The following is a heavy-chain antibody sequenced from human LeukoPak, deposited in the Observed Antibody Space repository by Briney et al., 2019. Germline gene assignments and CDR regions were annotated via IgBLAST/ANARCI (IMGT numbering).Heavy chain of an antibody. Sequence: SEILSLTCTIFGDSVSRSDSYWDWIRQPPGKGLEWIGTIYYSGRTYYSPSLKSRVALSVDMSNNQFSLTLSSVTAADTALYFCARRRYYDSSGYLEWGQGTLVTVSS. J-gene: IGHJ1*01. V-gene: IGHV4-39*01. CDR2: IYYSGRT. D-gene: IGHD3-22*01. CDR1: GDSVSRSDSY. CDR3: ARRRYYDSSGYLE.